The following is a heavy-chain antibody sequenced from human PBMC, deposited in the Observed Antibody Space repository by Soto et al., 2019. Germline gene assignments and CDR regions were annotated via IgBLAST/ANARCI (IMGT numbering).Heavy chain of an antibody. CDR3: ARPAERNSGWYVN. J-gene: IGHJ4*02. V-gene: IGHV1-2*04. Sequence: GASVKVSCKASGYTFTGYYMHWVRQAPGQGLEWMGWINPNSGGTNYAQKFQGWVTMTRDTSISTAYMELSRLRSDDTAVYYCARPAERNSGWYVNWGQGTLVTVSS. CDR1: GYTFTGYY. D-gene: IGHD6-19*01. CDR2: INPNSGGT.